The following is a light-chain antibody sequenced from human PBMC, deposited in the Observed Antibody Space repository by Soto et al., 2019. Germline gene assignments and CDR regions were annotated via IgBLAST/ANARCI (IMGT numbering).Light chain of an antibody. CDR3: QQYNSYPLT. CDR1: QSISSW. Sequence: DIQMTQSPSTLSASVGDRVTITCRASQSISSWLAWYQQKPGKAPKLVIFKASTLESGVPSRFSGSGSGTEFTLSISSLQPDDFATYYCQQYNSYPLTFGGGTKVDNK. V-gene: IGKV1-5*03. CDR2: KAS. J-gene: IGKJ4*01.